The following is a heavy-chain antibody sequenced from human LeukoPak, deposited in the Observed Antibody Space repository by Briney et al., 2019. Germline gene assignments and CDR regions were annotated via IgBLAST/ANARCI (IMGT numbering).Heavy chain of an antibody. V-gene: IGHV3-7*05. CDR1: GFSFIAYS. CDR3: ARIGYSSSSLDY. J-gene: IGHJ4*02. D-gene: IGHD6-6*01. CDR2: IKQDGGQK. Sequence: GGSLRLSCAASGFSFIAYSMNWVRQAPGEGLEWVANIKQDGGQKYYMDSVKGRFTISRDNTKNSVYLQMNSLRLEDTAVYFCARIGYSSSSLDYWGQGTLVIVSS.